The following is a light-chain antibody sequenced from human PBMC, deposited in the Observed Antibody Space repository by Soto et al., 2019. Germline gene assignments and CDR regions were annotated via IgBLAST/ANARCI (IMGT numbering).Light chain of an antibody. V-gene: IGLV2-23*02. CDR1: SSDVGSYNL. J-gene: IGLJ1*01. CDR3: CSYAGSSTYV. CDR2: EVS. Sequence: QSALTQPASVSGSPGQSITISCTGTSSDVGSYNLVSWYQQHPGKAPKLMIYEVSKRPSGVSNRFSGSKSGNTASLTISGRKAEDEGDYYCCSYAGSSTYVFGTGTKLAVL.